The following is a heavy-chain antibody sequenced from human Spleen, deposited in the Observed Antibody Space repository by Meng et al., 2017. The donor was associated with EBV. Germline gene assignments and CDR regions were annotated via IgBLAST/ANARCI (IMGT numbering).Heavy chain of an antibody. CDR2: IYNSGST. D-gene: IGHD1-26*01. Sequence: QVQPQESGPVLLKPSDALSLPCTVSGGSLSSGSSYWTWIRQPPGKGLEWIGYIYNSGSTNYNPSLKSRVTISVDTSKNQFSLTLSSVTAADTAVYYCAREHEVGVASWVDYWGQGALVTVSS. J-gene: IGHJ4*02. CDR3: AREHEVGVASWVDY. CDR1: GGSLSSGSSY. V-gene: IGHV4-61*01.